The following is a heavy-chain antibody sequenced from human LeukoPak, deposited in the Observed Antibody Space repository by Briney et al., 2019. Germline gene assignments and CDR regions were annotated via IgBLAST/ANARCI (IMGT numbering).Heavy chain of an antibody. Sequence: GRSLRLSCVASGFNFGGYGMHWVRQAPGKGLEWVAVMFYDGSDKYYADSVKGRFTISRDNSKNTLYLQMNRLRAEDTAVYYCAKDLAARPAYYYYMDVWGKGTTVTVPS. D-gene: IGHD6-6*01. CDR2: MFYDGSDK. CDR3: AKDLAARPAYYYYMDV. V-gene: IGHV3-33*06. J-gene: IGHJ6*03. CDR1: GFNFGGYG.